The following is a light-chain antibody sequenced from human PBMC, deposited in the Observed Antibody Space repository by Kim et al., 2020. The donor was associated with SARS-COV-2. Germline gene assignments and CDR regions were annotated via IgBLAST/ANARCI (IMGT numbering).Light chain of an antibody. Sequence: EIVMTQSPATLSVSPGERATLSCRASQSVSNNLAWYQQNPGQAPRLLIYDASTRATGIPARFSGSGSGTEFTLTISSLRSEDFAIYYCQQYNYWYTFGQGTKLEI. CDR3: QQYNYWYT. J-gene: IGKJ2*01. V-gene: IGKV3-15*01. CDR1: QSVSNN. CDR2: DAS.